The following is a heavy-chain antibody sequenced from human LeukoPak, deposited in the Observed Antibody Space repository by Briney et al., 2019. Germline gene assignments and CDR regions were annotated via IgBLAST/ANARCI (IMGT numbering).Heavy chain of an antibody. Sequence: GGSLRLSCAASGLTFSSYEMDWVRQAPGKGLEWVSYISSSGSTIYYADSVKGRFTISRDNAKNSLYLQMNSLRAEDTAVYYCAELGITMIGGVWGKGTTVTISS. J-gene: IGHJ6*04. D-gene: IGHD3-10*02. CDR2: ISSSGSTI. V-gene: IGHV3-48*03. CDR1: GLTFSSYE. CDR3: AELGITMIGGV.